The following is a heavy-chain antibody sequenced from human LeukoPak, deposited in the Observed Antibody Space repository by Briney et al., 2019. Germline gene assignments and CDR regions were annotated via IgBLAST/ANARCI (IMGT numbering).Heavy chain of an antibody. D-gene: IGHD1-26*01. CDR2: ISSNGVYT. J-gene: IGHJ4*02. CDR1: GFTFSSYA. CDR3: ARDHRPYSGSYGVDY. V-gene: IGHV3-64*01. Sequence: GGSLRLSCAASGFTFSSYAMHWVRQAPGKGLEYVSAISSNGVYTYYANSVKGRFTISRDNSKNTLYLQMGSLRAEDMAVYYCARDHRPYSGSYGVDYWGQGTLVTVSS.